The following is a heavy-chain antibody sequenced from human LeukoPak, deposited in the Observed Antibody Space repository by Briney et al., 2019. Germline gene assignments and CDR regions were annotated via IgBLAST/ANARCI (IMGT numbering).Heavy chain of an antibody. CDR2: VNPKTGRT. J-gene: IGHJ4*02. Sequence: ASVTVSCKASGYTFNDYYIHWVRQAPGLGLEWMGWVNPKTGRTKYAQKLQDRVTMTSDTSIVTAYMELSSLTSDDTATYYCARGILQQQLVANWGQGTLVTVSS. V-gene: IGHV1-2*02. D-gene: IGHD6-13*01. CDR1: GYTFNDYY. CDR3: ARGILQQQLVAN.